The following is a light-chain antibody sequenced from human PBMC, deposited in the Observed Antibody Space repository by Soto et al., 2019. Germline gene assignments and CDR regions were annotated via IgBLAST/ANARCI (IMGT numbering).Light chain of an antibody. Sequence: QSSLTQPASVSESPGQSITISCTGTSSDVGGYYYVSWYQHHPGKAPKLMIYQVSNRPSGVSNRFSGSKSGNTASLTISGLQAEAEADYYCSSYTSSNTFYVFGTGTKVTVL. CDR1: SSDVGGYYY. V-gene: IGLV2-14*01. CDR3: SSYTSSNTFYV. J-gene: IGLJ1*01. CDR2: QVS.